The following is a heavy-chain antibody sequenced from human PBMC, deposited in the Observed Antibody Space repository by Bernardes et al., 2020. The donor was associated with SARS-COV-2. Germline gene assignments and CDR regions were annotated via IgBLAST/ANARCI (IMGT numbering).Heavy chain of an antibody. CDR3: ARSGNRNYEFNY. Sequence: SETLSLTCTVSGGSISPYYWSWVRQPPGKRLESIGYIYYSGDTNYNPSLKGRVTMSVDTSKNQFSLELTSVTAADTAVYYCARSGNRNYEFNYWGPGTLVTVSS. CDR2: IYYSGDT. J-gene: IGHJ4*02. V-gene: IGHV4-59*01. CDR1: GGSISPYY. D-gene: IGHD1-7*01.